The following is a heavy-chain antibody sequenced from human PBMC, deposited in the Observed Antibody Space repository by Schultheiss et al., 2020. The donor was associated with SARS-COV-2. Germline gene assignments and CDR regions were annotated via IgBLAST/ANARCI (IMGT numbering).Heavy chain of an antibody. Sequence: GGSLRLSCAASGFTFSSYWMSWVRQAPGKGLEWVANIKQDGSEKYYVDSVKGRFTISRDNAKNSLYLQMNSLRAEDTAVYYCANADPVEYSRSGYWGQGTLVTVSS. CDR2: IKQDGSEK. J-gene: IGHJ4*02. V-gene: IGHV3-7*01. D-gene: IGHD6-6*01. CDR1: GFTFSSYW. CDR3: ANADPVEYSRSGY.